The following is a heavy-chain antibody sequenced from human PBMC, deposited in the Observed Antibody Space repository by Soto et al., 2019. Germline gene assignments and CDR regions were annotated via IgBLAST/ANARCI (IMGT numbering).Heavy chain of an antibody. J-gene: IGHJ2*01. CDR3: AKGPGYFDL. V-gene: IGHV3-30*18. CDR2: ISYDGSNK. Sequence: QVQLVESGGGVVQPGRSLRLSCAASGFTYSSYGMHWVRQDPGKGLEWVAVISYDGSNKYYADSVKGRFTISRDNSKNTLYLQMNSLRAEDTAVYYCAKGPGYFDLWGRGTLVTVSS. CDR1: GFTYSSYG.